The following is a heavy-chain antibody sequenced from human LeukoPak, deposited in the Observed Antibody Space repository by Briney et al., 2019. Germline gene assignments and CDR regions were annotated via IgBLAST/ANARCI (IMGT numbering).Heavy chain of an antibody. J-gene: IGHJ4*02. D-gene: IGHD2-2*01. CDR2: INHSGST. Sequence: SETLSLTCAVYGGSFGGYYWSWIRQPPGKGLEWIGEINHSGSTNYNPSLKSRVTISVDTSKNQFSLKLSSVTAADTAVYYAVVVVPAANDYWGQGTLVTVSS. V-gene: IGHV4-34*01. CDR1: GGSFGGYY. CDR3: VVVVPAANDY.